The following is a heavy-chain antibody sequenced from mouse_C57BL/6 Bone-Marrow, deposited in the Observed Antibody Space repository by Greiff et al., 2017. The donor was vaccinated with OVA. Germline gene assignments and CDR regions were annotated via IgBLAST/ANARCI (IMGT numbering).Heavy chain of an antibody. D-gene: IGHD2-4*01. V-gene: IGHV5-6*01. CDR2: ISSGGSYT. CDR1: GFTFSSYG. J-gene: IGHJ3*01. Sequence: EVKLVESGGDLVKPGGSLKLSCAASGFTFSSYGMSWVRQTPDKRLEWVATISSGGSYTYYPDSVTGRFTISRDNAKNTLYLQMSSLKSEYTAMYYCARGLMIYYDYDGPFAYWGQGTLVTVSA. CDR3: ARGLMIYYDYDGPFAY.